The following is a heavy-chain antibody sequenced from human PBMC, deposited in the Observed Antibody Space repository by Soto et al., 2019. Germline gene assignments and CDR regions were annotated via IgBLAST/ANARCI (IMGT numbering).Heavy chain of an antibody. V-gene: IGHV4-31*03. CDR2: IYYTGTT. D-gene: IGHD7-27*01. J-gene: IGHJ4*02. Sequence: QVPLQESGPGLVRPSQTLSLTCTVSGDSISSGGFHWSWIRQHPGKGLEWIGHIYYTGTTYYNPSLESRFTMSVDMSKNQFSLRVRSVTAADTAVYYCARRALTGETAGFDYWGQGSLVTVSS. CDR3: ARRALTGETAGFDY. CDR1: GDSISSGGFH.